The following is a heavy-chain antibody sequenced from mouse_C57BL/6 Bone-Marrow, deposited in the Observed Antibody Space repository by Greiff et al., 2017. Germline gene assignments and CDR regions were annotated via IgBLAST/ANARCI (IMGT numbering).Heavy chain of an antibody. CDR3: ARDYYGSSWYFDY. D-gene: IGHD1-1*01. CDR1: GYTFTDYY. J-gene: IGHJ2*03. CDR2: INPNNGGT. Sequence: EVQLQQSGPELVKPGASVKLSCKASGYTFTDYYMNWVKQSHGKSLEWIGDINPNNGGTSYNQKLKGKATLTVDKSSSTAYMELRSLTSEDSAVYYCARDYYGSSWYFDYWGQGTSLTVSS. V-gene: IGHV1-26*01.